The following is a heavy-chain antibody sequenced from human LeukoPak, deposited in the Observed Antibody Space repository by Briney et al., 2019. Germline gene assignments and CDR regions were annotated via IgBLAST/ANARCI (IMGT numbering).Heavy chain of an antibody. D-gene: IGHD1-26*01. V-gene: IGHV1-2*02. Sequence: ASVKVSCKASGYTFTDYYMHWVRQAPGQGLEWMGWINPNSGDTNYAQKFQGRVTMARDTSISTAYMELSSLRSDDTALYYCARGSTGGSYLPYYFDYWGQGTLVTVSS. J-gene: IGHJ4*02. CDR2: INPNSGDT. CDR1: GYTFTDYY. CDR3: ARGSTGGSYLPYYFDY.